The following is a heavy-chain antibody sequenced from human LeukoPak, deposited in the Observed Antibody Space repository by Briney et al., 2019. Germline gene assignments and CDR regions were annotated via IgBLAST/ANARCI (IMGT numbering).Heavy chain of an antibody. Sequence: GSLRLSCAASGFTFSSYAMSWVRQAPGKGLEWVSAISGSGGSTYYADSVKGRFTISRDNSKNTLYLQMNSLRAEDTAVYYCAKDTPYYDILTGYYRDWGQGTLVTVSS. D-gene: IGHD3-9*01. CDR1: GFTFSSYA. V-gene: IGHV3-23*01. J-gene: IGHJ4*02. CDR2: ISGSGGST. CDR3: AKDTPYYDILTGYYRD.